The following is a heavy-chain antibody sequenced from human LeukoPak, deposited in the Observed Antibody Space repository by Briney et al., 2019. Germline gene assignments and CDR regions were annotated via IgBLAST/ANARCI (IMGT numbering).Heavy chain of an antibody. D-gene: IGHD3-10*02. CDR1: GFTFSNAW. CDR3: AELGITMIGGV. Sequence: PGGSLRLSCAASGFTFSNAWMSWVRQAPGKGLEWVSYISSSGSTIYYADSVKGRFTISRDDAKNSLYLQMNSLRAEDTAVYYCAELGITMIGGVWGKGTTVTISS. J-gene: IGHJ6*04. CDR2: ISSSGSTI. V-gene: IGHV3-11*04.